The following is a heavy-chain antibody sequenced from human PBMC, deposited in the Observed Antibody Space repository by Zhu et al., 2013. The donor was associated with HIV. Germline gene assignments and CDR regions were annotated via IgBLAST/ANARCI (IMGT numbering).Heavy chain of an antibody. CDR1: GYTFTRYA. CDR2: INAGNGNT. Sequence: QVQLVQSGAEVKNPGASVEVSCKASGYTFTRYAIHWVRQAPGQRLEWMGWINAGNGNTKYSEKFQGRVTITRDTSASTAYMELSSLRSEDTAVYYCGRGRSLLPAADFDYWGQGTLVTVSS. J-gene: IGHJ4*02. D-gene: IGHD6-13*01. V-gene: IGHV1-3*01. CDR3: GRGRSLLPAADFDY.